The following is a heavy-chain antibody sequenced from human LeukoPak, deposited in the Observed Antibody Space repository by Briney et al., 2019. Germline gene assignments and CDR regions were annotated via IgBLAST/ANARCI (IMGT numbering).Heavy chain of an antibody. CDR3: ARGVDRYRSSTSCYGGWFDP. CDR2: INHSGST. Sequence: SETLSLTCAVYGGSFSGYYWSWIRQPPGKGLEWIGEINHSGSTNYNPSLKSRVTISVDTSKNQFSLKLSSVTAADTAVYYCARGVDRYRSSTSCYGGWFDPWGQGTLVTVSS. V-gene: IGHV4-34*01. J-gene: IGHJ5*02. CDR1: GGSFSGYY. D-gene: IGHD2-2*01.